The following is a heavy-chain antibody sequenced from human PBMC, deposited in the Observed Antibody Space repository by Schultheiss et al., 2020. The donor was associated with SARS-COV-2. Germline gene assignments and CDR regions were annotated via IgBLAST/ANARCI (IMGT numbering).Heavy chain of an antibody. V-gene: IGHV3-21*05. J-gene: IGHJ6*02. CDR3: ARAAATKNYYYGMDV. D-gene: IGHD1-26*01. CDR1: GFTFSSYA. CDR2: ISSSSSYT. Sequence: GGSLRLSCAASGFTFSSYAMSWVRQAPGKGLEWVSYISSSSSYTNYADSVKGRFTISRDNAKNSLYLQMNSLRAEDTAVYYCARAAATKNYYYGMDVWGQGTTVTVSS.